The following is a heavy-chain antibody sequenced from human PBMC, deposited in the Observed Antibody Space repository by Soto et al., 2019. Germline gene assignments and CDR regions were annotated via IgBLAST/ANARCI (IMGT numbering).Heavy chain of an antibody. CDR1: GFTFSSYA. V-gene: IGHV3-23*01. CDR2: ISGSGGST. CDR3: AKDPTVTLYYYYYGMDV. D-gene: IGHD4-17*01. J-gene: IGHJ6*02. Sequence: GSLRLSCAASGFTFSSYAMSWVLQAPWKGLEWVSAISGSGGSTYYADSVKGRFTISRDNSKNTLYLQMNSLRAEDTAVYYCAKDPTVTLYYYYYGMDVWGQGTTVTVSS.